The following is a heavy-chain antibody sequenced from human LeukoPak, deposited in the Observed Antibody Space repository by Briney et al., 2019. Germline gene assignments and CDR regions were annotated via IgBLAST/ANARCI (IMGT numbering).Heavy chain of an antibody. CDR2: ISSSSSYR. D-gene: IGHD2-21*01. CDR3: ARDSGGDYFDY. J-gene: IGHJ4*02. Sequence: GGSLRLSCAASGFTFSDYYMSWIRQAPGKGLEWVSYISSSSSYRNYADSVKGRFTISRDNAKNSLYLQMNSLRAEDTAVYYCARDSGGDYFDYWGQGTLVTVSS. V-gene: IGHV3-11*05. CDR1: GFTFSDYY.